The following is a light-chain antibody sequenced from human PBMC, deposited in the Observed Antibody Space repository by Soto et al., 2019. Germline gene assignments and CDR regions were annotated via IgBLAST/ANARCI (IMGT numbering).Light chain of an antibody. CDR3: QQYGSSPFT. Sequence: EIVWTQSPDTLSLSPGGRATVSCRSSQSVSSNYVAWYQQKPGQAPRLLTHGSSSRATGIPDRFSGRGFGTDFTLVISRLEPEDFAVYYCQQYGSSPFTFGQGTKVDIK. CDR1: QSVSSNY. J-gene: IGKJ2*01. V-gene: IGKV3-20*01. CDR2: GSS.